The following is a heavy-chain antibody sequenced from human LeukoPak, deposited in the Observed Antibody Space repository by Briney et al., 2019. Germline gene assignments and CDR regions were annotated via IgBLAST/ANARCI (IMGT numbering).Heavy chain of an antibody. Sequence: SDTLSLTCAVSGDSISRSDWWAWIRQPPGKGLEWLGNIYYSGRIYHNPSLQTRVIMSVDSSKNQFSLRLGSVTAMDTAVCYCAKTRSGTYYGDSFDIWGQGILVIVSS. CDR2: IYYSGRI. V-gene: IGHV4-28*05. CDR1: GDSISRSDW. J-gene: IGHJ3*02. CDR3: AKTRSGTYYGDSFDI. D-gene: IGHD1-26*01.